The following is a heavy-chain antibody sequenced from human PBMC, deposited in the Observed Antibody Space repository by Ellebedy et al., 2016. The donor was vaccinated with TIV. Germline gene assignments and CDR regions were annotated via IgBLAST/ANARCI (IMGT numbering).Heavy chain of an antibody. CDR1: GFTFSSYA. CDR3: AREPSFGDLDY. Sequence: GGSLRLSXSASGFTFSSYAMHWVRQAPGKGLEYVSVITENGDRTFYVDSVKGRLTMSRDNSQNTLYLHMSSLITEDTAMYYCAREPSFGDLDYWGQGVMVTVSS. CDR2: ITENGDRT. D-gene: IGHD3-10*01. V-gene: IGHV3-64D*06. J-gene: IGHJ4*02.